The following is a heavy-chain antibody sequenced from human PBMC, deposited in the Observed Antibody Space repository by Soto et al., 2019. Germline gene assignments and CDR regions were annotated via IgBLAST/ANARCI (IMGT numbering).Heavy chain of an antibody. Sequence: SQTLSLTCAISGDSVSSNTATWNWIRQSPSRGLEWLGRTYYRSKWLNTYAESVKSRISVSPDTSKNQFSLHLTSVTPEDTAVYYCARDPPGDDTNFDYSGQGTLVTVSS. J-gene: IGHJ4*02. CDR2: TYYRSKWLN. V-gene: IGHV6-1*01. CDR1: GDSVSSNTAT. CDR3: ARDPPGDDTNFDY. D-gene: IGHD2-21*02.